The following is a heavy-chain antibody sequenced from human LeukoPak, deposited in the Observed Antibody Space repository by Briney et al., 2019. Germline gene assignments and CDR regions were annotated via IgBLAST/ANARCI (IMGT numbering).Heavy chain of an antibody. D-gene: IGHD5-12*01. Sequence: SETLSLTCTVSGGSISSYYWSWIRQPPGKGLEWIGYIYYSGSTNYNPSLKSRVTISVDTSKNQFSLKLSSVTAADTAVYYCARVRGYDWPDYWGQGTLVTVSS. V-gene: IGHV4-59*12. CDR2: IYYSGST. J-gene: IGHJ4*02. CDR3: ARVRGYDWPDY. CDR1: GGSISSYY.